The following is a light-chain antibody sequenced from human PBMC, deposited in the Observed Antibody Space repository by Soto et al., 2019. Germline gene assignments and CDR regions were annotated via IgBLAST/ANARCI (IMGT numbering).Light chain of an antibody. CDR2: GAS. V-gene: IGKV3-15*01. CDR1: QSISDT. Sequence: ETVMTQSPATLSVSPGGRATLSCRASQSISDTLAWYQQKPGQAPRLLIHGASTRATGFPARFSGSGSGTDFTLTISSLQSEDFAVYYCQPYNNWPWTFGQGTKVESK. CDR3: QPYNNWPWT. J-gene: IGKJ1*01.